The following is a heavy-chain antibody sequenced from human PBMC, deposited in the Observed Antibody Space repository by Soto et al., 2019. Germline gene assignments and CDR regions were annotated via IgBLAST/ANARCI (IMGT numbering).Heavy chain of an antibody. CDR2: ISAYNGNT. J-gene: IGHJ4*02. Sequence: QVQLVQSGAEVKKPGASVKVSCKASGYTFTSYGISWVRQAPGQGLEWMGWISAYNGNTNYAQKLQGRDTMTTDTSTRTAYIKLRSLKSDDTAVYYCARDAAVGLFDYWGQGTLVTVSS. D-gene: IGHD1-26*01. V-gene: IGHV1-18*01. CDR3: ARDAAVGLFDY. CDR1: GYTFTSYG.